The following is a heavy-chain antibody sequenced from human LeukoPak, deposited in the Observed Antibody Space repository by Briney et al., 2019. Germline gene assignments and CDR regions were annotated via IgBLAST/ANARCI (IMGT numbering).Heavy chain of an antibody. V-gene: IGHV3-48*04. CDR1: GFTFSSYA. J-gene: IGHJ4*02. D-gene: IGHD4-23*01. CDR2: ISSTSGTI. Sequence: GGSLRLSCAASGFTFSSYAMSWVRQAPGKGLEWVSYISSTSGTIYYGDSVKGRFTTSRDNAKNSLSLQMNSLRAEDTAVYYCASHYGGVDYWGQGTLVTVSS. CDR3: ASHYGGVDY.